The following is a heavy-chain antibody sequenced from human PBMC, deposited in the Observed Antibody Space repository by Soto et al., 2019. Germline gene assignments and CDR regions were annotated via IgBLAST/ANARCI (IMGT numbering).Heavy chain of an antibody. D-gene: IGHD6-25*01. V-gene: IGHV1-2*02. CDR2: INPNSGAT. CDR3: ARQFAARYYYDY. CDR1: GYTFTGYY. J-gene: IGHJ4*02. Sequence: ASVKVSCKASGYTFTGYYIHWVRQAPGQGLEWMGWINPNSGATDYAQRFQGRVTMTKDKSTSTAYMELSSLRSDDTAMYYCARQFAARYYYDYWGQGTLINVSS.